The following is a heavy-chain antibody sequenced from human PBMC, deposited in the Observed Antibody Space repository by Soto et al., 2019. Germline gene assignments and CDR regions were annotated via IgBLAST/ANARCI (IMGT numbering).Heavy chain of an antibody. J-gene: IGHJ4*02. D-gene: IGHD3-3*01. CDR1: GFTFSSYS. Sequence: EVQLVESGGGLVQPGGSLRLSCAASGFTFSSYSMNWVRQAPGKGLEWVSYISSSSSTIYYADSVKGRFTISRDNAKKSLYLQMNSRRDEYTAVYYCARDTQDDFWSGYYRDYWGQGTLVTVSS. V-gene: IGHV3-48*02. CDR2: ISSSSSTI. CDR3: ARDTQDDFWSGYYRDY.